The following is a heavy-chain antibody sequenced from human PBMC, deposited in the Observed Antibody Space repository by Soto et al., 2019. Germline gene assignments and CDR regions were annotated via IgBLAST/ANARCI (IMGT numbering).Heavy chain of an antibody. Sequence: QVQLVQSGAEVKKPGASVKVSCKASGYTFTSYGISWVRQAPGQGLEWMGWISAYNGNTNYAQKVQGRVNMTTDTSTSTAYMELRSLRSDDTAVYYCARGTGSLGYCSGDSCYTFDYWGQGTLVTVSS. D-gene: IGHD2-15*01. J-gene: IGHJ4*02. CDR1: GYTFTSYG. CDR2: ISAYNGNT. V-gene: IGHV1-18*04. CDR3: ARGTGSLGYCSGDSCYTFDY.